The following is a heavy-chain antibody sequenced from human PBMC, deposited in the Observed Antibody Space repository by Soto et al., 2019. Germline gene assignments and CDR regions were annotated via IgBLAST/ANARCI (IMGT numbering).Heavy chain of an antibody. Sequence: SETLSLTCTVSGGSISSYYWSWIRQPPGKGLEWIGYIYYSGSTNYNPSLKSRVTISVDTSRNQFSLKLSSVTAADTAVYYCARRGSQYYDILPGYYAVSWFDPWGQGTLVTVSS. CDR3: ARRGSQYYDILPGYYAVSWFDP. J-gene: IGHJ5*02. CDR2: IYYSGST. V-gene: IGHV4-59*01. CDR1: GGSISSYY. D-gene: IGHD3-9*01.